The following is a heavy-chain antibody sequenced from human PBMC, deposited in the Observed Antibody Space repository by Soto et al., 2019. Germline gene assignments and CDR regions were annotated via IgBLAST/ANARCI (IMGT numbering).Heavy chain of an antibody. CDR3: ARDFPVTTYYFDY. J-gene: IGHJ4*02. V-gene: IGHV4-39*07. CDR1: GGSISSSSYY. D-gene: IGHD4-17*01. Sequence: SETLSLTCTVSGGSISSSSYYWGWIRQPPGKGLEWIGSIYYSGSTYYNPSLKRRVTISVDTSKNQFSLKLSSVTAADTAVYYCARDFPVTTYYFDYWGQGTLVTVSS. CDR2: IYYSGST.